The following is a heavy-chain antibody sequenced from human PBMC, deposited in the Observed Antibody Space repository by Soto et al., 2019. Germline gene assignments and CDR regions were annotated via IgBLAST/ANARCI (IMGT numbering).Heavy chain of an antibody. V-gene: IGHV1-69*13. CDR2: IIPIFGTA. J-gene: IGHJ3*02. D-gene: IGHD3-22*01. Sequence: ASVKVSCKASECTFSSYAISWVRQAPGQGLEWMGGIIPIFGTANYAQKFQGRVTITADESTSTAYMELSSLRSEDTAVYYCARERVDYYDSSGYPDAFDIWGQGTMVTVSS. CDR1: ECTFSSYA. CDR3: ARERVDYYDSSGYPDAFDI.